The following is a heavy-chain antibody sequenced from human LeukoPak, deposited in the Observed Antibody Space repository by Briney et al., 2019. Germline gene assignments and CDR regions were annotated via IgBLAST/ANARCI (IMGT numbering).Heavy chain of an antibody. CDR1: GGSFSGYY. V-gene: IGHV4-34*01. D-gene: IGHD2-21*02. CDR3: ARSPFPTAVYCGGDCYSWAYFDY. Sequence: SETLSLTCAVYGGSFSGYYWSWIRQPPGKGLEWIGEINHSGSTNYNPSLKSRVTISVDTSKNQFSLKLSSVTAADTAVYYCARSPFPTAVYCGGDCYSWAYFDYWGQGTLVTVSS. J-gene: IGHJ4*02. CDR2: INHSGST.